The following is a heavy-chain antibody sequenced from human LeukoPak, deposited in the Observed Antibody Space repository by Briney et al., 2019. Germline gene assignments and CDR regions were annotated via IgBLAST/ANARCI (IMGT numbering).Heavy chain of an antibody. V-gene: IGHV1-2*04. CDR1: GYTFTGYY. D-gene: IGHD1-1*01. Sequence: ASVKVSCKASGYTFTGYYMHWVRQAPGQGLEWMGWINPNSGGTNYAQKFQGWVTMTRDTSISTAYMELSRLRSDDTAVYYCARGLERLGDAFDIWGQGTMVTVSS. J-gene: IGHJ3*02. CDR3: ARGLERLGDAFDI. CDR2: INPNSGGT.